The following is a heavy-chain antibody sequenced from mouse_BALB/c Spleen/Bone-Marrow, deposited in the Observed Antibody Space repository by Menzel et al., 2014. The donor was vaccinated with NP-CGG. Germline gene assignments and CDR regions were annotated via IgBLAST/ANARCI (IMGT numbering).Heavy chain of an antibody. CDR1: GYAFTNYL. CDR3: ARAIYYDYGDGGPIAY. J-gene: IGHJ3*01. V-gene: IGHV1-54*01. D-gene: IGHD2-4*01. CDR2: VNPGSGGT. Sequence: QVQLQQSGAELVRPGTSVKVSCKASGYAFTNYLVEWVKKRPGQGLEWIGVVNPGSGGTNYMEKFKGKATLTADNSSSTAYMQVSSLTTDDSAVYFCARAIYYDYGDGGPIAYWGQGTLVTVSA.